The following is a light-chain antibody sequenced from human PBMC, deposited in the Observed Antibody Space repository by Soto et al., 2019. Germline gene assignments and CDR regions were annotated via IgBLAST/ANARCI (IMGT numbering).Light chain of an antibody. J-gene: IGLJ1*01. CDR2: GNS. CDR3: QSYDSSLSGSA. Sequence: QSVLTQPPSVSGAPGQRVTISCTGSSSNIGAGYDVHWYQQLPGTAPKLLIYGNSNRPSGVPDRFSGSKSGTSASLAITGLQAEDEADYCCQSYDSSLSGSAFGTGTKLTVL. V-gene: IGLV1-40*01. CDR1: SSNIGAGYD.